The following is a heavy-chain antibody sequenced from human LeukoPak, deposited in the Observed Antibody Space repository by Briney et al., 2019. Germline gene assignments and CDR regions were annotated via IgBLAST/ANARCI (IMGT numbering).Heavy chain of an antibody. CDR1: GGTFSSYA. CDR3: ARSVTMIVEWGIMNY. D-gene: IGHD3-22*01. CDR2: IIPIFGTA. V-gene: IGHV1-69*01. J-gene: IGHJ4*02. Sequence: SVKVSCKASGGTFSSYAISWVRQAPGQGLEWMGGIIPIFGTANYAQKFQGKVTITADESTSTAYMELSSLRSEDTAVYYCARSVTMIVEWGIMNYWGQGTLVTVSS.